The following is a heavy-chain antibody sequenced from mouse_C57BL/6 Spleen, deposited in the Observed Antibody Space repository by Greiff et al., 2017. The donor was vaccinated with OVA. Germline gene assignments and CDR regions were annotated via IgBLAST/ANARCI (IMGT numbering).Heavy chain of an antibody. CDR2: IYYSGNI. CDR1: GISITTGNYR. Sequence: VQLKESGPGLVKPSQTVFLTCTVTGISITTGNYRWSWIRQFPGNKLEWIGYIYYSGNITYNPSLTSRTTITRDTPKNQFFLEMNSLTAEDTATYYCARERGSTGYFDVWGTGTTVTVSS. CDR3: ARERGSTGYFDV. J-gene: IGHJ1*03. D-gene: IGHD1-1*01. V-gene: IGHV3-5*01.